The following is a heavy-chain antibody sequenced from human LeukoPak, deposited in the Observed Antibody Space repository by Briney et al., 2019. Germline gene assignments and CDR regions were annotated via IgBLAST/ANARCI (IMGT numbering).Heavy chain of an antibody. CDR3: ARDRSTMVRGVITEGNDY. CDR1: GYTFTSYY. J-gene: IGHJ4*02. CDR2: INPSGGST. Sequence: GASVKVSCKASGYTFTSYYMHWVRQAPGQGLEWMGIINPSGGSTSYAQKFQGRVTMTRDMSTSTVYMELSSLRSEDTAVYYCARDRSTMVRGVITEGNDYWGQGTLVTVSS. D-gene: IGHD3-10*01. V-gene: IGHV1-46*01.